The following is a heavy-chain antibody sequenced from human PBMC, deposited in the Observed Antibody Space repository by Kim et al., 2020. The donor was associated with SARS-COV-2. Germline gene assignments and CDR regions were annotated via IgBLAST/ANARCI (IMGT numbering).Heavy chain of an antibody. D-gene: IGHD1-26*01. CDR2: IYHFGTT. V-gene: IGHV4-4*02. Sequence: SETLSLTCDVSGASISTSNWWSWVRQPPGKGLEWIGEIYHFGTTNYNPSLKSRVTISVDKSKNQFSLKLTSVTAADTAVYFCAKGGYSGSYYANDKWGQGKMVNVSS. CDR3: AKGGYSGSYYANDK. CDR1: GASISTSNW. J-gene: IGHJ3*02.